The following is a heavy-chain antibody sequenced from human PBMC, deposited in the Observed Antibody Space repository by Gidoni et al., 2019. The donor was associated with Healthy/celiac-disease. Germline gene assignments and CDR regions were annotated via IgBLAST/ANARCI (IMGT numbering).Heavy chain of an antibody. CDR1: GFTVSSNY. CDR2: IYSGGST. Sequence: EVQLVESGGGLIQPGGSLRLSCAASGFTVSSNYMSWVRQAPGKGLEWVSVIYSGGSTYYADSVKGRFTISRDNSKNTLYLQMNSLRAEDTAVYYCARDKGRSGYYVDYYYYGMDVWGQGTTVTVSS. CDR3: ARDKGRSGYYVDYYYYGMDV. V-gene: IGHV3-53*01. J-gene: IGHJ6*02. D-gene: IGHD3-3*01.